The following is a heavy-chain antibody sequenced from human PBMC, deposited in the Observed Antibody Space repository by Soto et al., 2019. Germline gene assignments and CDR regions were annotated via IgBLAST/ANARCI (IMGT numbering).Heavy chain of an antibody. CDR1: GGSISSYY. V-gene: IGHV4-59*01. CDR3: ARRIEAKAHWFDP. J-gene: IGHJ5*02. CDR2: IYYSGST. Sequence: SETLSLTCTVSGGSISSYYWSWIRQPPGKGLEWIGYIYYSGSTNYNPSLKSRVTISVDTSKNQFSLKLSSVTAADTAVYYCARRIEAKAHWFDPWGQGTLVTVSS. D-gene: IGHD6-6*01.